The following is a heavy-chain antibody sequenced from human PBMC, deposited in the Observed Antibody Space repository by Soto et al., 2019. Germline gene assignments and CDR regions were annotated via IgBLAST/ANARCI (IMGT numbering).Heavy chain of an antibody. D-gene: IGHD3-22*01. CDR1: GFTFSSYG. Sequence: PGGSLRLSCAASGFTFSSYGMHWVRQAPGKGLEWVAVISYDGSNKYYADSVKGRFTISRDNSKNTLYLQMNSLRAEDTAVYYCAKDLPDSSGYTDAFDIWGQGTMVTVSS. J-gene: IGHJ3*02. CDR2: ISYDGSNK. V-gene: IGHV3-30*18. CDR3: AKDLPDSSGYTDAFDI.